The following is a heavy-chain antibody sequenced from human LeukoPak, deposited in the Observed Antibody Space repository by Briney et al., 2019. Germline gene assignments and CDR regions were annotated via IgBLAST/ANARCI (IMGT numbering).Heavy chain of an antibody. CDR2: IYYSGST. CDR3: ARALWSWVGATFGGGSFDY. V-gene: IGHV4-39*07. CDR1: GGSISSSTYY. J-gene: IGHJ4*02. D-gene: IGHD1-26*01. Sequence: PSETLSLTCTVSGGSISSSTYYWGWIRQPPGEGLEWIGRIYYSGSTYYNPSLKSRVTISVDTSKNQFSLKLSSVTAADTAVYYCARALWSWVGATFGGGSFDYWGQGTLVTVSS.